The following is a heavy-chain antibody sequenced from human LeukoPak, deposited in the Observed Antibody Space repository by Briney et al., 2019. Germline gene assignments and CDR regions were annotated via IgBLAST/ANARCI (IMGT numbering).Heavy chain of an antibody. V-gene: IGHV1-2*02. Sequence: GASVXVSCKXSXYTFTGYYMHWVRQAPGQGLEWMGWINPNSGGTNYAQKFQGRVTMTRDTSISTAYMELSRLRSDDTAVYYCARGRQMYYYDSSGYYYGEWGQGTXVTXSS. CDR3: ARGRQMYYYDSSGYYYGE. D-gene: IGHD3-22*01. CDR1: XYTFTGYY. CDR2: INPNSGGT. J-gene: IGHJ4*02.